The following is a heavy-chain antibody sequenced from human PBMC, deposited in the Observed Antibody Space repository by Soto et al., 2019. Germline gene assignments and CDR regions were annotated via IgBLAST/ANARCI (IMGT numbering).Heavy chain of an antibody. CDR2: ISYDGSNK. V-gene: IGHV3-30*03. CDR1: GFTFSSYG. D-gene: IGHD6-19*01. J-gene: IGHJ3*02. CDR3: AIPPEGSSGWALDAFDI. Sequence: ALRLSCAASGFTFSSYGMHWVRQAPGKGLEWVAVISYDGSNKYYADSVKGRFTISRDNSKNTLYLQMNSLRAEDTAVYYCAIPPEGSSGWALDAFDIWGQGTMVTVSS.